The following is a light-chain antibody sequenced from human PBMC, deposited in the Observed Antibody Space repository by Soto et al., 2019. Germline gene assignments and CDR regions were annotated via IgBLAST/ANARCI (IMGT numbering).Light chain of an antibody. CDR2: SNN. CDR3: AAWDDSLNVVV. Sequence: QSVLTQPPSASGTPGQRVTISCSGSSSNIGSNPVNWYQQLPGTAPKLLIYSNNQRPSGVPDRFSGSKSGTSASLAISGLQSEDEADYYCAAWDDSLNVVVFGGGTQLTVL. V-gene: IGLV1-44*01. J-gene: IGLJ3*02. CDR1: SSNIGSNP.